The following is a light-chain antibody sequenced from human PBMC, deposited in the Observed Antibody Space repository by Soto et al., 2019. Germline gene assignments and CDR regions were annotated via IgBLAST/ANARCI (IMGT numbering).Light chain of an antibody. CDR2: GSS. CDR1: QSISRN. J-gene: IGKJ1*01. Sequence: DIQMTQSPSSLSASVGDRVTITCRASQSISRNLNWYQQKPGKAPNLLIFGSSTLKTGVPSRFTGSGSGTDFTLTISSLQPEDFATYYCQHSYDILWTFGQGTNVEIK. CDR3: QHSYDILWT. V-gene: IGKV1-39*01.